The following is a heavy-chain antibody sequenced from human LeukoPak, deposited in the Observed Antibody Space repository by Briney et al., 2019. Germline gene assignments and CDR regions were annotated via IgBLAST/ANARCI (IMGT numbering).Heavy chain of an antibody. Sequence: SETLSLTCTVSGGSISSYYLSWIRQPPGKGLEWIGYIYYSGSTNYNPFLKSRVTISVDTSKNQFSLKLSSVTAADTAVYYCARQEMATIDYWGQGTLVTVSS. V-gene: IGHV4-59*01. D-gene: IGHD5-24*01. CDR1: GGSISSYY. J-gene: IGHJ4*02. CDR2: IYYSGST. CDR3: ARQEMATIDY.